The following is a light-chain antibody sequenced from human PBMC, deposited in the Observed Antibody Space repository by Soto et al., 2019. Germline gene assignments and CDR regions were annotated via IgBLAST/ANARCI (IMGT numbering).Light chain of an antibody. CDR1: QGISNW. V-gene: IGKV1-12*01. J-gene: IGKJ2*01. CDR2: AAS. Sequence: DIQLTQSPSSVSASVGDGVTLTCRASQGISNWLAWYQQKPGKAPKLLISAASTLQGGVPSRFSGSFSGTDFTLTITSLQAEDFATYFCQQAYSLPVTFGQGTKLEIK. CDR3: QQAYSLPVT.